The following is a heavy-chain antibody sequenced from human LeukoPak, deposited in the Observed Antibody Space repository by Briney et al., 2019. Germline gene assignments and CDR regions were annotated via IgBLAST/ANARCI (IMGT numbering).Heavy chain of an antibody. CDR2: IYYSGST. V-gene: IGHV4-59*01. CDR3: ASSDYDFWSGYGWFDP. Sequence: SEALSLTCTVSGGSISSYYWSWIRQPPGKGLEWIGNIYYSGSTNYNPSLKSRVTISVDTSKNQFSLKLSSVTAADTAVYYCASSDYDFWSGYGWFDPWGQGTLVTVSS. D-gene: IGHD3-3*01. J-gene: IGHJ5*02. CDR1: GGSISSYY.